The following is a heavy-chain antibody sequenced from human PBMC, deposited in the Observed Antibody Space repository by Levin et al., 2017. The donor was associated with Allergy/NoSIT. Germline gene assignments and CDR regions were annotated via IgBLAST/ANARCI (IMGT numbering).Heavy chain of an antibody. CDR1: GFTFSSYG. V-gene: IGHV3-30*03. J-gene: IGHJ4*02. CDR3: ARGGNAGVY. CDR2: ISYDGSNQ. D-gene: IGHD1-26*01. Sequence: GGSLRLSCAASGFTFSSYGMHWVRQAPGKGLGWVAVISYDGSNQYYADSVKGRFTVSRDNSKNTLYLQMNNLRAEDTAVYYCARGGNAGVYWGQGTLVTVSS.